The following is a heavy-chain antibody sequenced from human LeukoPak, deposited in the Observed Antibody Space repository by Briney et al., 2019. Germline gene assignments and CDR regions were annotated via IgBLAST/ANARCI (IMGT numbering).Heavy chain of an antibody. CDR1: GYIFSNFFSSYG. V-gene: IGHV1-18*01. CDR3: ARSGYDSSGQILLDY. CDR2: ISPYNGKT. D-gene: IGHD3-22*01. J-gene: IGHJ4*02. Sequence: ASVTVSCKASGYIFSNFFSSYGITWVRQAPGQGLEWMGWISPYNGKTKFAQKFQGIVTMTRDTSTSTVYMELSSLRSEDTAVYYCARSGYDSSGQILLDYWGQGTLVTVSS.